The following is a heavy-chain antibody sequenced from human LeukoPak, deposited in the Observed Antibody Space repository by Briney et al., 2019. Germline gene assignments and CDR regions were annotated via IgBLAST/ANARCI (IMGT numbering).Heavy chain of an antibody. V-gene: IGHV4-34*01. Sequence: SETLSLTCAVYGGSFSGYYWSWIRQPPGKGLEWIGEINHSGSTNYNPSLKSRVTISVDTSKNQFSLKLSSVTAADTAVYYCVRATGYSSRGYFDYWGQGTLVTVSS. CDR2: INHSGST. CDR1: GGSFSGYY. J-gene: IGHJ4*02. CDR3: VRATGYSSRGYFDY. D-gene: IGHD6-13*01.